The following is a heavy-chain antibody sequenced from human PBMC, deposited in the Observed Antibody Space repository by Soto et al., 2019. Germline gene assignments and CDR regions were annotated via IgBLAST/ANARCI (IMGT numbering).Heavy chain of an antibody. V-gene: IGHV1-3*01. J-gene: IGHJ4*02. CDR3: ARGLGLYYFDY. D-gene: IGHD1-26*01. CDR2: INAGNGNT. CDR1: GYTFTSYA. Sequence: ASVKVSCKASGYTFTSYAMHSVRQAPGQRLEWMGWINAGNGNTKYSQKFQGRVTITRDTSASTAYMELSSLRSEDTAVYYCARGLGLYYFDYWGQGTLVTVSS.